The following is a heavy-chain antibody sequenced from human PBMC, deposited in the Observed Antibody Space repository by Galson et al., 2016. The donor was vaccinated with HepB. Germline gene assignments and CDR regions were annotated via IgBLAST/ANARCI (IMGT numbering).Heavy chain of an antibody. J-gene: IGHJ4*02. CDR1: GFTFVSAW. CDR2: IKQDGSEE. Sequence: SLRLSSAGSGFTFVSAWMNWVRQAPGKGLEWVANIKQDGSEEYYVDSVKGRFTISRDNAKNSLYLQMNSLRAEDTAVYYCARRRGSGSHDYWGQGTLVTVSS. V-gene: IGHV3-7*05. D-gene: IGHD3-10*01. CDR3: ARRRGSGSHDY.